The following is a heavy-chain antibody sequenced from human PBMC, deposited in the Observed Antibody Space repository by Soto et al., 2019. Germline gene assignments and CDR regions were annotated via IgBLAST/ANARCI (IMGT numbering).Heavy chain of an antibody. CDR1: GFSFNRHD. CDR2: MNASGDST. V-gene: IGHV3-23*01. CDR3: AKGDVSTAGALDY. D-gene: IGHD6-13*01. Sequence: GESLRLSCVASGFSFNRHDLSWVLQDAGKGPEWVSSMNASGDSTVYADYVKGLFTIFRYNADITEYLQMNRLTVGDTAVYLCAKGDVSTAGALDYWGQGALVTVSS. J-gene: IGHJ4*02.